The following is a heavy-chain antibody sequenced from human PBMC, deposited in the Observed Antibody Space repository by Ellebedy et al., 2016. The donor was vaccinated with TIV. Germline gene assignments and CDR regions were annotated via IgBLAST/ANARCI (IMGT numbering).Heavy chain of an antibody. Sequence: GESLKISCAASGFTFNTYSMNWVRQAPGKGLEWVSSISSSSSYIYYADSVKGRFTISRDNAKNSLYLQMDSLGAEDTAVYYCARTGYSSDWYASNWGQGTLVTVSS. D-gene: IGHD6-19*01. CDR1: GFTFNTYS. J-gene: IGHJ4*02. CDR3: ARTGYSSDWYASN. V-gene: IGHV3-21*06. CDR2: ISSSSSYI.